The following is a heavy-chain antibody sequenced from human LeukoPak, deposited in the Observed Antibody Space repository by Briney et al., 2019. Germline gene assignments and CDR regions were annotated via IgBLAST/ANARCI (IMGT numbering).Heavy chain of an antibody. CDR3: AKDKELSLGDDRHY. D-gene: IGHD3-16*01. J-gene: IGHJ4*02. CDR1: GFTFSSYT. Sequence: PGGSLTLSCAAPGFTFSSYTMNWVRQAPGKGLEWVSTIGGSGGATYYADSVKGRFTISRDSSKNTLYLQMNSLRAEDTAIYYCAKDKELSLGDDRHYWGQGTLVTVSS. CDR2: IGGSGGAT. V-gene: IGHV3-23*01.